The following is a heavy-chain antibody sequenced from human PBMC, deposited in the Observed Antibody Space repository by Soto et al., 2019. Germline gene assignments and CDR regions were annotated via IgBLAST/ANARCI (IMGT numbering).Heavy chain of an antibody. J-gene: IGHJ3*02. Sequence: QVQLQESGPGLVKPSQTLSLTCTVSGGSISSGGYYWSWIRQHPGKGLEWIGYIYYSGSTYYNPSLKIRVTISVYTSKNQFSLKLSSVTAADTAVYDCARDSFDSGYDSNAFDIWGQGTMVTVSS. CDR3: ARDSFDSGYDSNAFDI. CDR1: GGSISSGGYY. V-gene: IGHV4-31*03. CDR2: IYYSGST. D-gene: IGHD5-12*01.